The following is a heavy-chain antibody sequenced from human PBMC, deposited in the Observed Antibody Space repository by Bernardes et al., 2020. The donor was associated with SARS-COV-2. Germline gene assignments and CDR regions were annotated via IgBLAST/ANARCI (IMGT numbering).Heavy chain of an antibody. Sequence: GGSLRLSRAASGFTFSSYSMNWVRQAPGKGLEWVSSISSSSSYIYYADSVKGRFTISRDNAKNSLYLQMNSLRAEDTAVYYCASQRAVAAIFDYWGQGTLVTVSS. J-gene: IGHJ4*02. CDR2: ISSSSSYI. CDR1: GFTFSSYS. D-gene: IGHD6-19*01. CDR3: ASQRAVAAIFDY. V-gene: IGHV3-21*01.